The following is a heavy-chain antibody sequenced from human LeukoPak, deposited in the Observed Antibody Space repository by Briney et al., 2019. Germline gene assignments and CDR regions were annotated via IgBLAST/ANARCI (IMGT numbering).Heavy chain of an antibody. V-gene: IGHV4-39*01. Sequence: SETLSLTCTVSGGSISSSSYNWDWIRQPPGKGLEWIGSIYYSGSTYYNPSLRSRVTIPEDTSKNQFSLKLTSVTAADTAVYYCARRYSNALDYWGQGTPVTVSS. CDR3: ARRYSNALDY. CDR1: GGSISSSSYN. D-gene: IGHD4-11*01. J-gene: IGHJ4*02. CDR2: IYYSGST.